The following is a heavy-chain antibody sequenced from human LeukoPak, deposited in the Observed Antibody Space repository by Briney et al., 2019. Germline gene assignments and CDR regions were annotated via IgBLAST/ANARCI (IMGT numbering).Heavy chain of an antibody. D-gene: IGHD3-22*01. Sequence: GASVKVSCKASGYTFTGYYMHWVRQAPGQGLEWMGWINPNSGGTNYAQKFQGRVTMTRDTSISTAYMELSRLRSDDTAVYYGGRGPSFYYYDSSGYLPDYWGQGTLVTVSS. CDR2: INPNSGGT. J-gene: IGHJ4*02. CDR1: GYTFTGYY. V-gene: IGHV1-2*02. CDR3: GRGPSFYYYDSSGYLPDY.